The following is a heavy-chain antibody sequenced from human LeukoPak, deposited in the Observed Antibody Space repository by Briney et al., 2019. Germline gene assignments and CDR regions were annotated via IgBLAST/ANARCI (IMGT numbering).Heavy chain of an antibody. J-gene: IGHJ3*02. D-gene: IGHD3-22*01. CDR1: GGSISSNY. CDR3: ARLLDYDTSGYPDTFDI. CDR2: IYYSGST. Sequence: SSETLSLTCTVSGGSISSNYWSWIRQPPGKGLEWIGFIYYSGSTNYNPSLKSRVTISVDTSKNHFSLKLNSLTAADTAVYYCARLLDYDTSGYPDTFDIWGQGTMVTVSS. V-gene: IGHV4-59*01.